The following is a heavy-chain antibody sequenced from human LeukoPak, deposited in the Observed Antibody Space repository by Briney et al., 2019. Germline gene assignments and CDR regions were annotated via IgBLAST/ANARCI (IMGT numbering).Heavy chain of an antibody. J-gene: IGHJ4*02. CDR1: GFTFSSYG. CDR2: IWYDGSNK. V-gene: IGHV3-33*01. Sequence: GRSLRLSCAASGFTFSSYGVHWVRQAPGKGLEWVAVIWYDGSNKYYADSVKGRFTISRDNSKNTLYPQMNSLRAEDTAVYYCAREDLGYCSSTSCYYDYWGQGTLVTVSS. D-gene: IGHD2-2*01. CDR3: AREDLGYCSSTSCYYDY.